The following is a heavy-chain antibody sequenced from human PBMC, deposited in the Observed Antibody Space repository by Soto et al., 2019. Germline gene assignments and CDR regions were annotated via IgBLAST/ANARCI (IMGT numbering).Heavy chain of an antibody. CDR2: INPNSGGT. D-gene: IGHD1-26*01. Sequence: ASVKVSCKASGYTFTGYYMHWVRQAPGQGLEWMGWINPNSGGTNYAQKFQGRVTMTRDTSISTAYMELSRLRSDDTAVYYCARDLHSGSYYVAFDIWGQGTMVT. CDR3: ARDLHSGSYYVAFDI. V-gene: IGHV1-2*02. J-gene: IGHJ3*02. CDR1: GYTFTGYY.